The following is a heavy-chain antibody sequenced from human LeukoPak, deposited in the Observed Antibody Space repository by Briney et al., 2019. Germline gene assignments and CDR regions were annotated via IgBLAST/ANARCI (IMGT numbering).Heavy chain of an antibody. V-gene: IGHV4-4*02. CDR3: AKITPGDYARERFNWFDP. D-gene: IGHD4-17*01. Sequence: SETLSLTCAVSGGSISSSNWWSWVRQPPGRGLEWIGEIYHSGSTYYNPSLKSRVTISVDTSKNQFSLKLSSVTAADTAVYYCAKITPGDYARERFNWFDPWGQGTLVTVSS. CDR2: IYHSGST. CDR1: GGSISSSNW. J-gene: IGHJ5*02.